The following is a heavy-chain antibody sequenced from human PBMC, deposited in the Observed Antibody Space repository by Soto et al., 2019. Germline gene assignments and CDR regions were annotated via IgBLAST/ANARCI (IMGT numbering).Heavy chain of an antibody. V-gene: IGHV3-23*01. Sequence: GGSLRLSCAASGFTFSSYAMSWVRQAPGKGLEWVSAISGSGGSTYYADSVKGRFTISRDNSKNTLYLQMNSLRAEDTAVYYCAKRLSGYCSSTSCYLPFDYWGQGTLVTVSS. CDR2: ISGSGGST. CDR1: GFTFSSYA. D-gene: IGHD2-2*01. J-gene: IGHJ4*02. CDR3: AKRLSGYCSSTSCYLPFDY.